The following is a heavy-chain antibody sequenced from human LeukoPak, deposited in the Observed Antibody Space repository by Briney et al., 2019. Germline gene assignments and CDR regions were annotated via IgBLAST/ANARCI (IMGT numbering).Heavy chain of an antibody. J-gene: IGHJ3*02. CDR1: GFTFSSYW. D-gene: IGHD2-21*02. CDR2: IYHSGST. CDR3: ARTVVVTANNAFDI. Sequence: GSLRLSCTVSGFTFSSYWMSWVRQAPGKGLEWIGYIYHSGSTYYNPSLKSRVTISVDRSKNQFSLKLSSVTAADTAVYYCARTVVVTANNAFDIWGQGTMVTVSS. V-gene: IGHV4-4*02.